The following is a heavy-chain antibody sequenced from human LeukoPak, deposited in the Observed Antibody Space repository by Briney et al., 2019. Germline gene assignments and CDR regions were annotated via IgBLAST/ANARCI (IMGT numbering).Heavy chain of an antibody. CDR3: ARDPGVTPQYYFDY. CDR2: IYYSGST. D-gene: IGHD3-10*01. V-gene: IGHV4-34*01. Sequence: PSETLSVTCAVYGGSFSGYYWSWIRQPPGKGLEWIGSIYYSGSTYYSPSLKSRVTISVDTSKNQFSLKLSSVTASDTAVYYCARDPGVTPQYYFDYWGQGTLVTVSS. J-gene: IGHJ4*02. CDR1: GGSFSGYY.